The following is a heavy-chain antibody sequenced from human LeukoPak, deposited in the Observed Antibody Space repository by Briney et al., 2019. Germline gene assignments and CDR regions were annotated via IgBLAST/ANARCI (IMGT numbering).Heavy chain of an antibody. D-gene: IGHD3-10*01. CDR2: IYHSGST. CDR1: GYSISSGYY. Sequence: PSETLSLTCAVSGYSISSGYYWGWIRQPPGKGLEWIGGIYHSGSTYYNPSLKSRVTISVDTSKNQFSLKLSSVTAADTAVCYCARPSGYYYYMDVWGKGTTVTVSS. J-gene: IGHJ6*03. V-gene: IGHV4-38-2*01. CDR3: ARPSGYYYYMDV.